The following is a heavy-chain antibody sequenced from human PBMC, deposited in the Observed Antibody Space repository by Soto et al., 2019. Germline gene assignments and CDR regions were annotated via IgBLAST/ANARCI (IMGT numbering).Heavy chain of an antibody. CDR1: GYIFTSQY. J-gene: IGHJ4*02. Sequence: ASVKVSSKAPGYIFTSQYRHWVRQAPVEGLEWMGIINPSGGSTTYAQKFQGRVTMTRDTSTSTVYMELSSLRSEDTAVYYCTRRGTSDYYDSSGYDPSPDYWGQGTLVTGSS. CDR2: INPSGGST. V-gene: IGHV1-46*03. CDR3: TRRGTSDYYDSSGYDPSPDY. D-gene: IGHD3-22*01.